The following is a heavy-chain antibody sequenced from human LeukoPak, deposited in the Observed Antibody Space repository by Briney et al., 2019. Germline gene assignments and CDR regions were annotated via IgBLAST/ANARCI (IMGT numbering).Heavy chain of an antibody. CDR1: GFTLSGSA. V-gene: IGHV3-73*01. CDR3: TRDSGTYNWFDP. CDR2: IDKKDKGYATAT. Sequence: GGSLRLSCAASGFTLSGSAIHWVRQSSGKGLEWVGQIDKKDKGYATATAYAETVKGRLTISRDDSINTAYLQMKSLKTEDTALYYCTRDSGTYNWFDPWGQGTLVTVSS. J-gene: IGHJ5*02. D-gene: IGHD1-26*01.